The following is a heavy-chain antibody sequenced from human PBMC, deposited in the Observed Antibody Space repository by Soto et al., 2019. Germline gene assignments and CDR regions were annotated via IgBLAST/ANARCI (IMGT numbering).Heavy chain of an antibody. J-gene: IGHJ5*02. Sequence: QVQLPESGPGLVKPSQTLSLTCTVSGASISSGGYYWSWIRQHPGQGLEWIGYTYYSGSTYYNPSLTIRVTTLLDTSKNQCSLKLSSVTAADTAVYYCAGAPRAIIVGATFNWFDPWGQGTLVTVSS. CDR1: GASISSGGYY. D-gene: IGHD1-26*01. CDR3: AGAPRAIIVGATFNWFDP. V-gene: IGHV4-31*03. CDR2: TYYSGST.